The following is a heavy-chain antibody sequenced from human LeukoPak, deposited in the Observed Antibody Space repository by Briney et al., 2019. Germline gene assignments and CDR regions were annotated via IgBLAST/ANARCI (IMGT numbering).Heavy chain of an antibody. J-gene: IGHJ4*02. CDR1: GYTFTSSL. Sequence: ASVKVSCKASGYTFTSSLTHWVRQAPGQRLEWMGWINAGNGDTKYSQEFQDRVTFTRDTSASTAYMELSSLRSEDTAVYYCASLYCSGGSCYFDYWGQGTLVTVSS. D-gene: IGHD2-15*01. CDR2: INAGNGDT. CDR3: ASLYCSGGSCYFDY. V-gene: IGHV1-3*03.